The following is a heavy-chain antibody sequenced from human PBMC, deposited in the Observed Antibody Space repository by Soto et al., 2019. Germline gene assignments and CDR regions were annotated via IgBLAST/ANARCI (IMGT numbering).Heavy chain of an antibody. CDR3: AGQTFTMAADSFGRSNWFDP. D-gene: IGHD3-3*01. CDR1: GGSISSPSHY. V-gene: IGHV4-39*01. CDR2: IFYTGRT. J-gene: IGHJ5*02. Sequence: SETLSLTCTISGGSISSPSHYWGWVRQPPGKGLEWIGSIFYTGRTYYTPSLKSRVSISVDTSKNQFSLNLSSVTAADTAVYFCAGQTFTMAADSFGRSNWFDPWGPGTLVTVSS.